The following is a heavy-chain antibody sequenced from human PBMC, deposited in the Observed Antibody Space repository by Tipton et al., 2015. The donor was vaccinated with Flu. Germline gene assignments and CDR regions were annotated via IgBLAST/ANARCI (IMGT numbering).Heavy chain of an antibody. CDR3: ATLTGDDY. CDR1: GFTFSSYE. V-gene: IGHV3-48*03. CDR2: ITSSGITI. J-gene: IGHJ4*02. D-gene: IGHD7-27*01. Sequence: SLRLSCAASGFTFSSYEMNWVRQAPGKGLEWVSYITSSGITISYADSVRGRFTISRDDTKKSLYLQLNSLRAEDTAIYYCATLTGDDYWGQGILVTVSS.